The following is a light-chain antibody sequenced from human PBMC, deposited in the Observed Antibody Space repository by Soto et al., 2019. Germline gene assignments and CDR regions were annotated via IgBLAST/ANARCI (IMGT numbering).Light chain of an antibody. CDR2: GAS. Sequence: HSLGTLSISNGEGPVLSCRTSQSVPNTYVAWYQQQPGQAPRLLIYGASTRATGIPARFSGTGSGTDFTLTISRLEPEDFAVYYCQQYGSSPITFGQRRLLEVK. J-gene: IGKJ5*01. CDR3: QQYGSSPIT. CDR1: QSVPNTY. V-gene: IGKV3-20*01.